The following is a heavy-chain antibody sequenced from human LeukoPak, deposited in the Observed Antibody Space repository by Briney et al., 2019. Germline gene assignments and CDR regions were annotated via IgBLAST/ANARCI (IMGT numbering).Heavy chain of an antibody. CDR3: ARVACSSTSCYMELQH. D-gene: IGHD2-2*02. CDR2: ISSSGSTI. Sequence: GGSLRLSCAASGFTFSDYYMSWIRQAPGKGLEWVSYISSSGSTIYYADSVKGRFTISRDNAKNSLYLQMNSLRAEDTGVYYCARVACSSTSCYMELQHWGQGTLVTVSS. J-gene: IGHJ1*01. CDR1: GFTFSDYY. V-gene: IGHV3-11*01.